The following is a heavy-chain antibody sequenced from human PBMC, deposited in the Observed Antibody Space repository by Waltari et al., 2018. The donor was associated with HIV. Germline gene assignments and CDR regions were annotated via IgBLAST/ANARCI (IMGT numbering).Heavy chain of an antibody. J-gene: IGHJ4*02. D-gene: IGHD3-10*01. V-gene: IGHV4-59*11. Sequence: QVQLQQSGPRLVKPSETLLLTCTVPSGSIISPHWSWIRQPPGKGLECIGYIYDSGSNNYNPSLKSRVTIAVDTSKKQISLKMSSVTAADTAVYYCARDFPFSHCYGSGSYFGSDYWGQGTQVTVSS. CDR2: IYDSGSN. CDR1: SGSIISPH. CDR3: ARDFPFSHCYGSGSYFGSDY.